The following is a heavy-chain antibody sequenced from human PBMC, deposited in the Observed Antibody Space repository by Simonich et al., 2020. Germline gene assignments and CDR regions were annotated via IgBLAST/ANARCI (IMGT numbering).Heavy chain of an antibody. CDR1: GYTFPSYG. D-gene: IGHD2-15*01. Sequence: QVQLVQSGAEVKKPGASVKVSCKASGYTFPSYGISWGRQAPGQGLEWMGVNSAYNDNTHSAQKLQGRVTMTTDTSTSTAYMELRSLRSDDTAVYYCARASRGTWWYYYFDYWGQGTLVTVSS. CDR3: ARASRGTWWYYYFDY. V-gene: IGHV1-18*01. CDR2: NSAYNDNT. J-gene: IGHJ4*02.